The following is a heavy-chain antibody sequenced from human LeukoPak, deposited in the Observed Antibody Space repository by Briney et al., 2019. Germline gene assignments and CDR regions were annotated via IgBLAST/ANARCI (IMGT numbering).Heavy chain of an antibody. J-gene: IGHJ4*02. CDR1: GGSVSSGSYY. D-gene: IGHD3-3*01. CDR2: IYYSGST. V-gene: IGHV4-61*01. CDR3: VRYDFWSGYYGY. Sequence: SETLSLTCTVSGGSVSSGSYYWSWIRQPPGKGLEWIGYIYYSGSTNYNPSLKSRVTISVDTSKNQFSLKLSSVTAADTAVYYCVRYDFWSGYYGYWGQGTLVTVSS.